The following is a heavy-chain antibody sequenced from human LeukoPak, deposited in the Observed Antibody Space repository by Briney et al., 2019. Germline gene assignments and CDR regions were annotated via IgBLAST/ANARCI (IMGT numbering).Heavy chain of an antibody. V-gene: IGHV1-8*01. Sequence: ASVKVSCKASGYTFTSYDIHWVRQATGQGLEWMGWMNPNNGNTGYAQKFQGRVTMTRNTSISTAYMELSSLRSEDTAVYYCAREGRNSGWCYFDYWGQGTLVPVSS. D-gene: IGHD6-19*01. CDR3: AREGRNSGWCYFDY. CDR2: MNPNNGNT. J-gene: IGHJ4*02. CDR1: GYTFTSYD.